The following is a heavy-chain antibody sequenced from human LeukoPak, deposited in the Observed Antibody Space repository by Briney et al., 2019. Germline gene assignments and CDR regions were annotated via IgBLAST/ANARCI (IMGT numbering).Heavy chain of an antibody. CDR1: GFTFSDYW. CDR3: ARDGGMTYYYDSSGYYPAAY. CDR2: INQDETEK. J-gene: IGHJ4*02. Sequence: PGGSLRLSCAASGFTFSDYWMSWVRQAPGKGLEWVADINQDETEKNHVDSVRGRFTISRDNAENSLYLQMNSLRDEDTALYYCARDGGMTYYYDSSGYYPAAYWGQGTLVTVSS. V-gene: IGHV3-7*01. D-gene: IGHD3-22*01.